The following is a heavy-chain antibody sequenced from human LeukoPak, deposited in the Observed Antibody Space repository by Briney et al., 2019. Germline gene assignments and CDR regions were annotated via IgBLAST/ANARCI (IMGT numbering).Heavy chain of an antibody. V-gene: IGHV4-31*03. J-gene: IGHJ4*02. Sequence: SETLSLTCTVSGGSISSGGYYWSWIRQHPGKGLEWIGYIYYSGSTYYNPSLKSRVTISVDTSKNQFSLKLSSVTAADTGVYYCATRPLPVGIGPFDYWGLGTPVTVSS. CDR2: IYYSGST. CDR3: ATRPLPVGIGPFDY. CDR1: GGSISSGGYY. D-gene: IGHD1-26*01.